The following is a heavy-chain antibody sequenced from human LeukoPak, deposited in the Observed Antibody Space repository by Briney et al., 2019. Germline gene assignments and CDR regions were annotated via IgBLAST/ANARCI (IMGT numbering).Heavy chain of an antibody. V-gene: IGHV3-7*01. CDR2: IKQDGSEK. Sequence: GGSLRLSCAASGFTLSTYWMHWVRQAPGKGLEWVANIKQDGSEKHYVDSVKGRFTISRDNAKNSLYLQMNSLRAEDTAVYYCARCPPTWYYYHYMDVWGKGTTVTVSS. CDR3: ARCPPTWYYYHYMDV. CDR1: GFTLSTYW. J-gene: IGHJ6*03.